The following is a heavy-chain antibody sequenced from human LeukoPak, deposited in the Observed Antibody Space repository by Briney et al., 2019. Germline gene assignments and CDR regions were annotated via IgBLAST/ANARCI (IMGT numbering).Heavy chain of an antibody. CDR2: ISAYSGNT. Sequence: ASVKVSCKASGGTFSSYAISWVRQAPGQGLEWMGWISAYSGNTNYAQKLQGRVTMTTDTSTSTAYMELRSLRSDDTAVYYCARSRLFVNWFDPWGQGTLVTVSS. V-gene: IGHV1-18*01. CDR1: GGTFSSYA. J-gene: IGHJ5*02. CDR3: ARSRLFVNWFDP.